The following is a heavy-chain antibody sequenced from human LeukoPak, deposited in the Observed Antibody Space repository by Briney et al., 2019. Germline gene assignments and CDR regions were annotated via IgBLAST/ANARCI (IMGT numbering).Heavy chain of an antibody. CDR2: ISYDGSNK. V-gene: IGHV3-30*03. Sequence: GGSLRLSCAASGFTFSSYGMHWVRQAPGKGLEWVAVISYDGSNKYYADSVKGRFTISRDNSKNTLYLQMNSLRAEDTAVYYCARDLVGAITGGWGQGTLVTVSS. J-gene: IGHJ4*02. CDR1: GFTFSSYG. D-gene: IGHD1-26*01. CDR3: ARDLVGAITGG.